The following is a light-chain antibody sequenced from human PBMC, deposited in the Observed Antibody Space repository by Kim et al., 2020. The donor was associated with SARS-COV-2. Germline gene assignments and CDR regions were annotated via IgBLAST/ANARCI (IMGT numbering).Light chain of an antibody. J-gene: IGLJ2*01. CDR1: SSNIGTGYD. CDR3: QSYDNSLGGVV. V-gene: IGLV1-40*03. CDR2: DNN. Sequence: QTVTISWIGTSSNIGTGYDVHWYQHLPGTGPKLLIFDNNNRPSGVPDRFSGSKSGASASLAITGLQAEDEADYYCQSYDNSLGGVVFGGGTQLTVL.